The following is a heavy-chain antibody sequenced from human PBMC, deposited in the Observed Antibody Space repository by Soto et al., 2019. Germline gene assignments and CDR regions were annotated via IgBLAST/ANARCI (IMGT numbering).Heavy chain of an antibody. J-gene: IGHJ4*02. CDR1: GYSFTSYW. CDR3: ARQVGSLEWLLYSGRSSIQPAHQALKPFDY. V-gene: IGHV5-51*01. CDR2: IYPGDSDT. Sequence: GESLKISCKGSGYSFTSYWIGWVRQMPGKGLEWMGIIYPGDSDTRYSPSFQGQVTISADKSISTAYLQWSSLKASDTAMYYCARQVGSLEWLLYSGRSSIQPAHQALKPFDYWGQGTLVTVSS. D-gene: IGHD3-3*01.